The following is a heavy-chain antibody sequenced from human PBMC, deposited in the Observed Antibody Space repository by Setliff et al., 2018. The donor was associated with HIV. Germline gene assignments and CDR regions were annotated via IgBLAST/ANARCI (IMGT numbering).Heavy chain of an antibody. J-gene: IGHJ4*02. CDR3: ARSPGDYLFDY. D-gene: IGHD4-17*01. V-gene: IGHV1-3*04. Sequence: ASVKVSCKASGYTFTSYAMHWVRQAPGQRLEWMGWINTGNGNTKYSQRFQGRVTITRDTSASTAYMEVSSLRSEDTAVYYCARSPGDYLFDYWGQGTLVTVSS. CDR2: INTGNGNT. CDR1: GYTFTSYA.